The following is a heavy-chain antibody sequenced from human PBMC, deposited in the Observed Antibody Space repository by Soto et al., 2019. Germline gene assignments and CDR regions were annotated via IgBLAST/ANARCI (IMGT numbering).Heavy chain of an antibody. Sequence: GGSLRLSCAASGFTFSSYSMNWVRQAPGKGLEWVSYISSSSSTIYYADSVKGRFTISRDNAENSLYLQMNSLRDEDTAVYYCVRDSRGTSGYYSRYWGQGTLVTVSS. CDR2: ISSSSSTI. D-gene: IGHD3-22*01. CDR3: VRDSRGTSGYYSRY. J-gene: IGHJ4*02. CDR1: GFTFSSYS. V-gene: IGHV3-48*02.